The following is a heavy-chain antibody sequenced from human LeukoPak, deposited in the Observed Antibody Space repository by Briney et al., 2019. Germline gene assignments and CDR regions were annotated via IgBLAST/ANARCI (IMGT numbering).Heavy chain of an antibody. CDR1: GGSISSGGYY. V-gene: IGHV4-30-2*01. CDR2: IYHSGST. D-gene: IGHD2-2*01. Sequence: SETLFLTCTVSGGSISSGGYYWSWIRQPPGKGLEWIGYIYHSGSTYYNPSLKSRVTISVDRSKNQFSLKLSSVTAADTAVYYCARSGSTSQFDPWGQGTLVTVSS. CDR3: ARSGSTSQFDP. J-gene: IGHJ5*02.